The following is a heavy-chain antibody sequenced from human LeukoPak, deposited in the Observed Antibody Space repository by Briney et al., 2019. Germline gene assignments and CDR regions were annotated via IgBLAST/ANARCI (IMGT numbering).Heavy chain of an antibody. V-gene: IGHV4-39*01. Sequence: SETLSLTCTVSGGSISSSSYYWGWIRQPPGKGLEWIGSIYYSGSTYYNPSLKSRVTISVDTSKNQFSLKLSSVTAAGTAVYYCARHEGRVYSSSWRPFDYWGQGTLVTVSS. D-gene: IGHD6-13*01. CDR3: ARHEGRVYSSSWRPFDY. CDR2: IYYSGST. J-gene: IGHJ4*02. CDR1: GGSISSSSYY.